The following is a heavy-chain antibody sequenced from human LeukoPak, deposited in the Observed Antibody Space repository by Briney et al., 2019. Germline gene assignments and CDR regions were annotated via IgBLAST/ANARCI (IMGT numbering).Heavy chain of an antibody. CDR2: ISGSGQST. Sequence: GGSLRLSCAASGFTFYSYAMIWVRQAPGKGLEWAAGISGSGQSTGYADSVKGRFTISRDNSKNTLSLQMNSLRAEDTAVYYCAKGRVRQFDPFDYWGQGTLVTVSS. V-gene: IGHV3-23*01. CDR1: GFTFYSYA. J-gene: IGHJ4*02. CDR3: AKGRVRQFDPFDY. D-gene: IGHD1-1*01.